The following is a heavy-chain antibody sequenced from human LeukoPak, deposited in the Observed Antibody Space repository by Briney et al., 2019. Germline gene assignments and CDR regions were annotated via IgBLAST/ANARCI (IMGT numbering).Heavy chain of an antibody. J-gene: IGHJ6*03. CDR1: GGTFISYA. Sequence: ASVKVSCKASGGTFISYAISWVRQAPGQGLEWMGWISAYNGNTNYAQKLQGRVTMTTDTSTSTAYMELRSLRSDETAVYYCGRDIRXSAQYYYYYMDVWGKGTTVTVSS. CDR2: ISAYNGNT. D-gene: IGHD1-26*01. CDR3: GRDIRXSAQYYYYYMDV. V-gene: IGHV1-18*01.